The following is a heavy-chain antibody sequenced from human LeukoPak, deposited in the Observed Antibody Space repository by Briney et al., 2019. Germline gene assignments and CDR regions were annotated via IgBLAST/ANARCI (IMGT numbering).Heavy chain of an antibody. Sequence: GGSLRLSCAASGFTFSSYSMNWVRQAPGKGLEWVSSISSSSSYIYYADSVKGRFTIFRDNAKNSLYLQMTSLRAEDTAVYYCARVSWYYYDSSGYNPNHFDYWGQGTLVTVSS. CDR1: GFTFSSYS. CDR2: ISSSSSYI. CDR3: ARVSWYYYDSSGYNPNHFDY. V-gene: IGHV3-21*01. D-gene: IGHD3-22*01. J-gene: IGHJ4*02.